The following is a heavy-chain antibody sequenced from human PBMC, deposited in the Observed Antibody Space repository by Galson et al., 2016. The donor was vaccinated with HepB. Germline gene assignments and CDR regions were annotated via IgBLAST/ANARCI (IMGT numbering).Heavy chain of an antibody. J-gene: IGHJ4*02. V-gene: IGHV1-46*01. CDR1: GYTFTSYY. Sequence: SVKVSCKASGYTFTSYYMYWVRQVPGQGLEWMGIINPTGGGTSYAQKFQGRVTMTRDTSTSTVYMELSSLRSEDTAVYYCARGRGYYYFEYWGLGTLVTVSS. D-gene: IGHD3-3*01. CDR2: INPTGGGT. CDR3: ARGRGYYYFEY.